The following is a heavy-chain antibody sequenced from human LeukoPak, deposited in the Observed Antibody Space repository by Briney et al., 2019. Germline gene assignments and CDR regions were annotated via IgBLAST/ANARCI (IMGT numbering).Heavy chain of an antibody. CDR1: GGSISSYY. D-gene: IGHD2-2*01. CDR2: MYYSGST. V-gene: IGHV4-59*01. CDR3: ASRGLGRCTSTNGYKDVFDI. Sequence: SETLSLTCAVSGGSISSYYWSWIRQPPGKGLEWIGYMYYSGSTNYNPSLKSRVTISVDTSKSQFSLSLSSLTAADTAVYYCASRGLGRCTSTNGYKDVFDIWGQGTMVTVS. J-gene: IGHJ3*02.